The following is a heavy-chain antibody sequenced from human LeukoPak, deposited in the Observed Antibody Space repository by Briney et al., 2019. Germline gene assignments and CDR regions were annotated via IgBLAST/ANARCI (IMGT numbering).Heavy chain of an antibody. V-gene: IGHV1-69*13. J-gene: IGHJ4*02. CDR1: GYTFTSYA. CDR2: IIPIFGTT. CDR3: ARTSKSYDSSGYYYAPLDY. Sequence: SVKVSCKASGYTFTSYAISWVRQAPGQGLEWMGGIIPIFGTTNYAQKFQGRVTITADESTSTAYMELSSLRSEDTAVYYCARTSKSYDSSGYYYAPLDYWGQGTLVTVSS. D-gene: IGHD3-22*01.